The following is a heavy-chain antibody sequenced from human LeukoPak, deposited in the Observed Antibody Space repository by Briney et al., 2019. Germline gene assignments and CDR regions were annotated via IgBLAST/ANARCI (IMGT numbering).Heavy chain of an antibody. D-gene: IGHD7-27*01. V-gene: IGHV3-30*18. CDR2: ISYDGTNK. J-gene: IGHJ3*02. CDR3: TKEKKYGDWGVAFDI. Sequence: GGSLRLSCAASGFAFSTYGMNWVRQAPGKGLEWVAVISYDGTNKYYADSVNGRFTISRDNSKNTLYLQMKSLRAEDTAVYYCTKEKKYGDWGVAFDIWGQGTLVTVSS. CDR1: GFAFSTYG.